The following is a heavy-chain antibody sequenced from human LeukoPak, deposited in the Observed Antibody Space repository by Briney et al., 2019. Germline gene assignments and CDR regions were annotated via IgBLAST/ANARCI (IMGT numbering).Heavy chain of an antibody. CDR1: GGSISSSSYY. J-gene: IGHJ5*02. D-gene: IGHD3-10*01. V-gene: IGHV4-61*02. Sequence: PSETLSLTCTVSGGSISSSSYYWNWIRQPAGKGLEWIGRIYTSGSANYNPSLKSRVTISVDTSKNQFSLKLSSVTAADTAVYYCARGRGNSITLIRGARAYNWFDPWGQGTLVTVSS. CDR3: ARGRGNSITLIRGARAYNWFDP. CDR2: IYTSGSA.